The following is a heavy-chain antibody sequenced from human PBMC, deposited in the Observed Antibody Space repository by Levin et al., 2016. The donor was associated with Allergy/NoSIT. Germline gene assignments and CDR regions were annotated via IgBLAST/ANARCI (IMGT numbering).Heavy chain of an antibody. D-gene: IGHD3-10*01. CDR3: ARVLSYGSGTDYFDY. CDR2: IYSDASTT. Sequence: GGSLRLSCAVSGFTFSNYWMHWVRQAPGKGLVWVSRIYSDASTTSYADSVRGRFTISRDNAKNTLYLQMNSLRAEDTAVYYCARVLSYGSGTDYFDYWGQGTLVTVSS. CDR1: GFTFSNYW. J-gene: IGHJ4*02. V-gene: IGHV3-74*01.